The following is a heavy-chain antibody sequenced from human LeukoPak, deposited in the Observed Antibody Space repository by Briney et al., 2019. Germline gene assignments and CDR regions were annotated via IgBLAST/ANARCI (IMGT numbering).Heavy chain of an antibody. J-gene: IGHJ3*01. Sequence: ASVKVSCKASGYTFSSYSSSWMRQAPGQGREWMGWISAYNGDTNYAQKFQGRVTSTTATYTRTAYMELSALRSDDTAVYFCARPLPYYYDSSGRYAFDVWSQGTMVTVSS. CDR1: GYTFSSYS. CDR3: ARPLPYYYDSSGRYAFDV. V-gene: IGHV1-18*01. CDR2: ISAYNGDT. D-gene: IGHD3-22*01.